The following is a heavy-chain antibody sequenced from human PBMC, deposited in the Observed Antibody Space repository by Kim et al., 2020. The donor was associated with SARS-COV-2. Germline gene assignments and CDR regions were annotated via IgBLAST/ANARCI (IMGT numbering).Heavy chain of an antibody. V-gene: IGHV1-46*01. J-gene: IGHJ4*02. CDR2: INTSGAFT. Sequence: ASVKVSCKASGFTFTNYFMHWVRQAPGQGLEWMGTINTSGAFTLFTQKYQGRVIITKDTSTSTVYMEVSSLRSEDTAVYFCAREAALIAAPQKNFDYWGQGTLVTVSS. D-gene: IGHD6-25*01. CDR1: GFTFTNYF. CDR3: AREAALIAAPQKNFDY.